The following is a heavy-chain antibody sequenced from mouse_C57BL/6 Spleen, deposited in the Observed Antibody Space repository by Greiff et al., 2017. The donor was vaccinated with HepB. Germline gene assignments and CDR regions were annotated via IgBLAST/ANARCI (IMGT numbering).Heavy chain of an antibody. D-gene: IGHD1-1*01. CDR3: ARRGKNYYGSSYVYAMDY. V-gene: IGHV1-52*01. CDR2: IDPSDSET. Sequence: QVQLKQPGAELVRPGSSVKLSCKASGYTFTSYWMHWVKQRPIQGLEWIGNIDPSDSETHYNQKFKDKATLTVDKSSSTAYMQLSSLTSEDSAVYYCARRGKNYYGSSYVYAMDYWGQGTSVTVSS. CDR1: GYTFTSYW. J-gene: IGHJ4*01.